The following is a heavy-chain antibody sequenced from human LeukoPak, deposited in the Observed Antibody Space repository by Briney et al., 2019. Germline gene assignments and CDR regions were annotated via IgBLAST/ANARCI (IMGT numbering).Heavy chain of an antibody. J-gene: IGHJ5*02. D-gene: IGHD6-13*01. CDR2: IIPIFGTA. CDR3: ARGVSIAAAGGWFDP. Sequence: SVKVSCKASGGTFSSYAISWMRQAPGQGLEWMGRIIPIFGTANYAQKFQGRVTITTDESTSTAYMELSSLRSEDTAVYYCARGVSIAAAGGWFDPWGQGTLVTVSS. V-gene: IGHV1-69*05. CDR1: GGTFSSYA.